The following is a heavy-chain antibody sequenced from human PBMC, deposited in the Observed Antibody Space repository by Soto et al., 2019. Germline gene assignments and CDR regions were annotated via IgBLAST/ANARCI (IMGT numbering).Heavy chain of an antibody. CDR1: GGSISSGDYY. D-gene: IGHD2-2*01. CDR2: VDRGGNT. Sequence: PSETLSLTCTVSGGSISSGDYYWSWIRQAPGKSLEWLGEVDRGGNTNHNPSLKSRVAMSVDTSKNQFSLKLNSVTAADTAVYFCARGPYCSSTSCYRAFDHWGQGNLVTVSS. J-gene: IGHJ4*02. V-gene: IGHV4-39*07. CDR3: ARGPYCSSTSCYRAFDH.